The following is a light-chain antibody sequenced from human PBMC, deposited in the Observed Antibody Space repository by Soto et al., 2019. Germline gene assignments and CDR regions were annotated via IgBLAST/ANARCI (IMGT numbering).Light chain of an antibody. Sequence: IQLTQSPSSLSSSVGDRVTITCRASQGINTFLAWYQQKAGKAPKLLIYAASTLQSGVPSRFSGSGSGTDFTLTISSLQSEDFATYYCQLLNSYPITFGQGTRLEIK. CDR3: QLLNSYPIT. CDR1: QGINTF. V-gene: IGKV1-9*01. CDR2: AAS. J-gene: IGKJ5*01.